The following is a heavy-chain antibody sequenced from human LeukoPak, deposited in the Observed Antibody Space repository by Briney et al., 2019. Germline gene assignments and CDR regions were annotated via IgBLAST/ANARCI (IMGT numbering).Heavy chain of an antibody. V-gene: IGHV4-39*01. D-gene: IGHD3-22*01. CDR1: GGSISSSSHY. CDR2: IYYSGST. Sequence: SEPLSRTRTVSGGSISSSSHYWGWIRQPPGKGMEWNGSIYYSGSTYYNPSSKSRVTISVDTSKNQFSLKLSSVTAADTAVYYSARQYYYNRAIYSKLDYWGQGTLVTVSS. CDR3: ARQYYYNRAIYSKLDY. J-gene: IGHJ4*02.